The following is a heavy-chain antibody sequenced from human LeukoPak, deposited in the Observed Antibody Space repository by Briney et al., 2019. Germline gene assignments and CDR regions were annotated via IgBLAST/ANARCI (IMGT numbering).Heavy chain of an antibody. J-gene: IGHJ4*02. CDR2: IYYSGST. D-gene: IGHD2-15*01. CDR3: ARDPVAATPLDY. V-gene: IGHV4-59*12. Sequence: SETLSLTCTVSGGSINTYYWSWIRQPPGKGLEWIGYIYYSGSTYYNPSLKSRVTISVDTSKNQFSLKLSSVTAADTAVYYCARDPVAATPLDYWGQGTLVTVSS. CDR1: GGSINTYY.